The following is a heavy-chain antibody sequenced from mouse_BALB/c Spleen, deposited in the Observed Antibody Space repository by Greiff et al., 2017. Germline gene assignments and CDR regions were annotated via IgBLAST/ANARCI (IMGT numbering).Heavy chain of an antibody. V-gene: IGHV1-87*01. CDR1: GYTFTSYW. CDR3: ARKGLGLPFDY. D-gene: IGHD4-1*01. Sequence: QVQLKQSGAELARPGASVKLSCKASGYTFTSYWMQWVKQRPGQGLEWIGAIYPGDGDTRYTQKFKGKATLTADKSSSTAYMQLSSLASEDSAVYYCARKGLGLPFDYWGQGTTLTVSS. CDR2: IYPGDGDT. J-gene: IGHJ2*01.